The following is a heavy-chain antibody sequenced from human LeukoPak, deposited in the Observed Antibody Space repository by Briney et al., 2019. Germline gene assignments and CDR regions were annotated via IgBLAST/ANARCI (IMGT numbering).Heavy chain of an antibody. CDR1: GYTFTSCD. CDR3: TRGSSGRRDN. D-gene: IGHD6-19*01. J-gene: IGHJ4*02. V-gene: IGHV1-8*01. CDR2: VNPNSGNT. Sequence: ASVKVSCKASGYTFTSCDINWVRQATGQGLEWMGWVNPNSGNTGYGQSFQGRITMTRDVSIGTAYMELSNLTSEDTAIYYCTRGSSGRRDNWGQGTLVTVSA.